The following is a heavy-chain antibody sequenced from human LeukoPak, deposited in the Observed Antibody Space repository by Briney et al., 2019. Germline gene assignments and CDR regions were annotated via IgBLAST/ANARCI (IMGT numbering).Heavy chain of an antibody. D-gene: IGHD2-15*01. J-gene: IGHJ4*02. CDR2: IRYDGSNK. V-gene: IGHV3-30*02. Sequence: GGSLRLSCAASGFTFSSYGMHWVRQAPGKGLEWVAFIRYDGSNKYYADSVKGRFTISRDNSKNTVYLQMNSLRAEDTAVYYCAISVVRPAPFDFWGQGTLVTVSS. CDR1: GFTFSSYG. CDR3: AISVVRPAPFDF.